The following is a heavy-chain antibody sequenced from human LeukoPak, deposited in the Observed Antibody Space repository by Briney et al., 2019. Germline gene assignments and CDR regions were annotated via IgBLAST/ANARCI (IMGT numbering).Heavy chain of an antibody. CDR1: GFTFSSYS. D-gene: IGHD3-10*01. Sequence: GGSLRLSCAASGFTFSSYSMNWVRQAPGKGLEWVSSISSSSSYIYYADSVKGRFTISRDNAKNSLYLQMNSLRAEVTAVYYCAREVMATMVRGVSYYFDYWGQGTLVTVSS. CDR3: AREVMATMVRGVSYYFDY. CDR2: ISSSSSYI. J-gene: IGHJ4*02. V-gene: IGHV3-21*01.